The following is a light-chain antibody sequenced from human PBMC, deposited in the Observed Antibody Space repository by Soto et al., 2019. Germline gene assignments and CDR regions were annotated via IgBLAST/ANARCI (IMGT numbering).Light chain of an antibody. J-gene: IGKJ1*01. CDR2: SAS. Sequence: EIVLTQSPGTLSLSLGERATLSCRASQSVSSSHLAWYQQKPGQAPRLLIYSASSRATGIPDRFSGSGSGTDFTLTISRLEPEDFAVYYCQRYGGFGQGTKVDNK. V-gene: IGKV3-20*01. CDR1: QSVSSSH. CDR3: QRYGG.